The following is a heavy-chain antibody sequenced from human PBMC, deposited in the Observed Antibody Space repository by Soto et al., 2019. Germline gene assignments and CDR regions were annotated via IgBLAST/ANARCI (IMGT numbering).Heavy chain of an antibody. CDR1: GDSIRSSSY. V-gene: IGHV4-39*01. J-gene: IGHJ6*02. CDR3: RSGSRYSTDV. Sequence: QLQLQESGPGLVKPSETLSLTCTVSGDSIRSSSYWGWIRQHPAKGLEWIGSIYSTGNTYYNPSLNSQGTISVDTSKNQFSLNVLSVTAADTAVYDCRSGSRYSTDVWGHGTTVTVSS. CDR2: IYSTGNT. D-gene: IGHD6-13*01.